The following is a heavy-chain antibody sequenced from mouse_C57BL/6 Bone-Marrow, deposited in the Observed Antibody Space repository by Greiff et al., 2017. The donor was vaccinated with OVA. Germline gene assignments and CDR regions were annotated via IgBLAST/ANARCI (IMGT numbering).Heavy chain of an antibody. V-gene: IGHV5-9-1*02. CDR3: TSPNWAWFAY. J-gene: IGHJ3*01. CDR2: ISSGGDYI. CDR1: GFTFSSYA. Sequence: EVHLVESGEGLVKPGGSLKLSCAASGFTFSSYAMSWVRQTPEKRLEWVAYISSGGDYIYYDDTVKGRFTISRDNARNTLYLQMISLKSEDSAMEYCTSPNWAWFAYWGQGTLVTVSA. D-gene: IGHD4-1*01.